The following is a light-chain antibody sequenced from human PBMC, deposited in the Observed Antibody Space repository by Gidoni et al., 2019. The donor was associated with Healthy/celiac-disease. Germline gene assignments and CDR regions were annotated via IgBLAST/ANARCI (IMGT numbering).Light chain of an antibody. Sequence: DIVMTQSPDSLAVYLGERATINCKSSQSVLYSSNNKNYLAWYQQKPGQPPKLLIYWASTRESVVPDRFSGSGSGTDFTLTISSLQAEDVAVYYCQQYYSTPRTFGQGTKVEIK. CDR3: QQYYSTPRT. CDR1: QSVLYSSNNKNY. CDR2: WAS. V-gene: IGKV4-1*01. J-gene: IGKJ1*01.